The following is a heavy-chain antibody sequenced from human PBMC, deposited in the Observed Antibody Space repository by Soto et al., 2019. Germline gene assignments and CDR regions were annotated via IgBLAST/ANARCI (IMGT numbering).Heavy chain of an antibody. CDR2: ISYDGSNK. Sequence: QPGGSLRLSCAASGFTFSSYAMHWVRQAPGKGLEWVAVISYDGSNKYYAESVKGRITISRDNSKNKLYLQMNSLRAVDTAVYYCATPDTPNGDYDTSDFDYWGQGTLVTVSS. D-gene: IGHD4-17*01. V-gene: IGHV3-30-3*01. CDR1: GFTFSSYA. CDR3: ATPDTPNGDYDTSDFDY. J-gene: IGHJ4*02.